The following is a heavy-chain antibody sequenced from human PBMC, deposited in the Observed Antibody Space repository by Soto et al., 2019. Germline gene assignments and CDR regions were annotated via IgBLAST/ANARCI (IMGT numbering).Heavy chain of an antibody. CDR2: INAGNGNT. CDR3: AREAGRTNYYYYYGMDV. Sequence: ASVKVSWKAAGYTFSIYVVRWVRQAPGQRLEWMGWINAGNGNTKYSQKFQGRVTITRDTSASTAYMELSSLRSEDTAVYYCAREAGRTNYYYYYGMDVWGQGTTVTVSS. V-gene: IGHV1-3*01. J-gene: IGHJ6*02. CDR1: GYTFSIYV.